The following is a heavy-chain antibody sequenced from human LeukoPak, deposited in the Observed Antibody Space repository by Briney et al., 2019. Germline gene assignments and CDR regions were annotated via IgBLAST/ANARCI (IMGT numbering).Heavy chain of an antibody. CDR2: VYASGTP. J-gene: IGHJ3*02. Sequence: SETLSLTCTVSGASISTYFWSWIRQSAEKGLEWIGRVYASGTPKYNSSLKSRLTMSVDTSKNQISLSLNSVTAADTAVYYCARTLFLVRLDGCDIWGQGTTVTVSS. CDR3: ARTLFLVRLDGCDI. D-gene: IGHD2-21*01. CDR1: GASISTYF. V-gene: IGHV4-4*07.